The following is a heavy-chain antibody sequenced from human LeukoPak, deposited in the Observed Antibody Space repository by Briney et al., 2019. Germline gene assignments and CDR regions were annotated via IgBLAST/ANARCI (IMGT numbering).Heavy chain of an antibody. Sequence: PGGSLRLSCAASGFTFSKYSMNWVRQAPGKGLEWVSSISTSSTYVYYADSMKGRFTVSRDNAQKSLYLQMSSLRAEDTAAYYCARAKTSGSYLYDYWGRGTLVTVSS. CDR3: ARAKTSGSYLYDY. CDR2: ISTSSTYV. J-gene: IGHJ4*02. D-gene: IGHD1-26*01. V-gene: IGHV3-21*01. CDR1: GFTFSKYS.